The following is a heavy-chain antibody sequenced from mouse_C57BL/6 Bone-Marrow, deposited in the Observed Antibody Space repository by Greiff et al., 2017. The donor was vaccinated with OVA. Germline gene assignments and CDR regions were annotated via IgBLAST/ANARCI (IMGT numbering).Heavy chain of an antibody. CDR3: ARPSYDGYYPSYAMDY. J-gene: IGHJ4*01. Sequence: EVHLVESGGGLVKPGGSLKLSCAASGFTFSDYGMHLVRQAPEEGLELVGYISSGRSTIYYADTVKGRFTISRDNAKNTLFLQMTSLRSEDTAMYYCARPSYDGYYPSYAMDYWGQGTSVTVSS. CDR2: ISSGRSTI. CDR1: GFTFSDYG. D-gene: IGHD2-3*01. V-gene: IGHV5-17*01.